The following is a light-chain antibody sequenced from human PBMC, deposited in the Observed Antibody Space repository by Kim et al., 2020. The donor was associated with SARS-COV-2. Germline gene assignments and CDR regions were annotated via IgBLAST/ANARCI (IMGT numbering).Light chain of an antibody. J-gene: IGLJ2*01. CDR1: SSNIGEGYD. CDR2: GNS. Sequence: VTISSTGSSSNIGEGYDLHWYQQLPGTAPKLLIYGNSSRPSGVPDRFSGSKSGTSASLAITGLQAEDEADYYCQSYDSSLSAHVVFGGGTQLTVL. V-gene: IGLV1-40*01. CDR3: QSYDSSLSAHVV.